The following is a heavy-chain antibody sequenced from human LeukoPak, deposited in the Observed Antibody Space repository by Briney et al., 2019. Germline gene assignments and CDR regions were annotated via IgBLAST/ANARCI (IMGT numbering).Heavy chain of an antibody. CDR3: AREAFSRITIFGVAD. D-gene: IGHD3-3*01. CDR2: INPNSGGT. J-gene: IGHJ4*02. Sequence: ASVKVSCKASGYTFTGYYMHWVRQAPGQGLEWMEWINPNSGGTNYAQKFQGRVTMTRDTSISTAYMELSRLRSDDTAVYYCAREAFSRITIFGVADWGQGTLVTVSS. V-gene: IGHV1-2*02. CDR1: GYTFTGYY.